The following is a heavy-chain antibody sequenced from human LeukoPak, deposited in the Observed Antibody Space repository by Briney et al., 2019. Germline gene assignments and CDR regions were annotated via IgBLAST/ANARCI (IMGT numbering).Heavy chain of an antibody. CDR3: ARDDLDDY. Sequence: PSETLSLTCTVSGGSISSYYWSWIRQPPGKGLEWIGSIYYSGSTYYNPSLKSRVTISVDTSKNQFSLKLSSVTAADTAVYYCARDDLDDYWGQGTLVTVSS. CDR1: GGSISSYY. J-gene: IGHJ4*02. CDR2: IYYSGST. D-gene: IGHD1-1*01. V-gene: IGHV4-39*07.